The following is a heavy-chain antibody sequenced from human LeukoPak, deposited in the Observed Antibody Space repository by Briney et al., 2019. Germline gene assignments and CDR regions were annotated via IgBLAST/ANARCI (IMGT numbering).Heavy chain of an antibody. V-gene: IGHV4-39*07. CDR2: IYYSGST. J-gene: IGHJ4*02. Sequence: SETLFLTCTVSGGSISNYYWGWIRQPPGEGLEWIGSIYYSGSTYYNSSLQSRVTISVDTSENQFSLKLSSVTAADTAVYYCARLQRPRGYSSGWKFDYWGQGTLVTVSS. CDR1: GGSISNYY. D-gene: IGHD6-19*01. CDR3: ARLQRPRGYSSGWKFDY.